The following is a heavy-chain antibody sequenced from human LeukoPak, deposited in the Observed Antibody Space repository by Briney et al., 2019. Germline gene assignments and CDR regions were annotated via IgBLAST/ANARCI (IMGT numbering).Heavy chain of an antibody. CDR3: VMSSSGWYPRYYFDY. J-gene: IGHJ4*02. CDR2: ISSSGSTI. CDR1: GFTFSSYE. Sequence: GGSLRLSCAASGFTFSSYEMNWVRQAPGKGLEWVSYISSSGSTIYYADSVKGRFTISRDNAKNSLYLQMNSLRAEDTAVYYCVMSSSGWYPRYYFDYWGQGTLVTVSS. D-gene: IGHD6-19*01. V-gene: IGHV3-48*03.